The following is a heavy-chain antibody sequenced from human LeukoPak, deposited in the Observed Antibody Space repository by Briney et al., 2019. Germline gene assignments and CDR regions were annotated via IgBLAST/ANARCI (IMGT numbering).Heavy chain of an antibody. D-gene: IGHD5-18*01. J-gene: IGHJ6*03. Sequence: GESLKISCKGSGYSFTNYWIGWVRQMPGKGLEWMGIIYPDDSDTRYSPSFQGQVTISADKSISTAYLQWSSLKVSDTAMYYCARGYYSYGYDYYYYMDVWGKGTTVTVSS. CDR2: IYPDDSDT. CDR3: ARGYYSYGYDYYYYMDV. CDR1: GYSFTNYW. V-gene: IGHV5-51*01.